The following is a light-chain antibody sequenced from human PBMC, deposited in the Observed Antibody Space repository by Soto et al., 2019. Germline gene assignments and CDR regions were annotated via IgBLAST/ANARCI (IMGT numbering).Light chain of an antibody. CDR1: SGHSSYA. V-gene: IGLV4-69*01. Sequence: QSVLTQSPSASASLGASVKLTCTLSSGHSSYAIAWHQQQPEKGSRYLMKLNSDGSHSKGDGIPDRFSGSSSGAERYLTISSLQSEDEADYYCQTWGTPYVVFGGGTKLTVL. CDR3: QTWGTPYVV. J-gene: IGLJ2*01. CDR2: LNSDGSH.